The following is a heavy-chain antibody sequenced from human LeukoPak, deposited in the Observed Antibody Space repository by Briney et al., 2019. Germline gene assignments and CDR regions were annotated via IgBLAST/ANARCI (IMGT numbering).Heavy chain of an antibody. D-gene: IGHD6-13*01. CDR2: ITGTT. CDR1: GFTFSSYA. Sequence: GGSLRLSCAASGFTFSSYAMGWVRQAPGKGLQWGSTITGTTHYADSVRGRFTISRDNSKNILCLQMNSLSTEDTAIYYCAKAFREYGSSTYSSFDIWGQGTMVTVSS. CDR3: AKAFREYGSSTYSSFDI. J-gene: IGHJ3*02. V-gene: IGHV3-23*01.